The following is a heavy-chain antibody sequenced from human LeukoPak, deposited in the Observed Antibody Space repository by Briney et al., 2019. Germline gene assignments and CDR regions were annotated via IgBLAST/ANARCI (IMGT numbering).Heavy chain of an antibody. CDR1: GFSLSTSGMC. V-gene: IGHV2-70*11. Sequence: ESGPTLVNPTQTLTLTCTFSGFSLSTSGMCVSWIRQPPGKALEWLARIDWDDDKYYSTSLKTRLTISKDTSKNQVVLTMTNMDPVDTATYYCARIGPGTFDSYFDYWGQGTLVTVSS. J-gene: IGHJ4*02. CDR3: ARIGPGTFDSYFDY. D-gene: IGHD1-1*01. CDR2: IDWDDDK.